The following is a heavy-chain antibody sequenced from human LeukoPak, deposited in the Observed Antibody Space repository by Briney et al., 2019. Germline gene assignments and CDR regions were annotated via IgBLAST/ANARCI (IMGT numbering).Heavy chain of an antibody. CDR1: GFTFSSYG. Sequence: GRSLRLSCAASGFTFSSYGMHWVRQAPGKGLEWVAVISYDGSNKYYADSVKGRFTISRDNSKNTLYLQMNSLRAEDTAVYYCAKSGGGMATIYFDYWGQGTLVTVSS. J-gene: IGHJ4*02. CDR3: AKSGGGMATIYFDY. D-gene: IGHD5-24*01. CDR2: ISYDGSNK. V-gene: IGHV3-30*18.